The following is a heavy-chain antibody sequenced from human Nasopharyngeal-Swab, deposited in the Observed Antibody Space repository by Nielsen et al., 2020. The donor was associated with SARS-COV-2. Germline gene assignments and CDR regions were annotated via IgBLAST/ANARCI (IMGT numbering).Heavy chain of an antibody. J-gene: IGHJ5*02. Sequence: ASVKVPCKASGYTFTGYCMHWVRQAPGQGLEWMGWINPNSGGTNYAQKFQGWVTMTRDTSISTAYMELSRLRSDDTAVYYCARDRRDSSGTHNWFDPWGQGTLVTVSS. CDR2: INPNSGGT. CDR3: ARDRRDSSGTHNWFDP. V-gene: IGHV1-2*04. CDR1: GYTFTGYC. D-gene: IGHD6-19*01.